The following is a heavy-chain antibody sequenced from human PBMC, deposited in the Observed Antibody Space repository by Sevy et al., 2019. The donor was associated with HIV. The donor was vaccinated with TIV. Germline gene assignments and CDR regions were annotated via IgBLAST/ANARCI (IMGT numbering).Heavy chain of an antibody. CDR2: ISKSSRNI. CDR1: GFTFSTYS. CDR3: AREILVIPYYYYAMDV. D-gene: IGHD3-9*01. Sequence: GGSLRLSCAASGFTFSTYSMHWVRQAPGKGLEWVSYISKSSRNIYYADSVKGRFTISGDNAKNSLYLQMNSLRAEDTGVYYCAREILVIPYYYYAMDVWGQGTTVTVSS. J-gene: IGHJ6*02. V-gene: IGHV3-48*01.